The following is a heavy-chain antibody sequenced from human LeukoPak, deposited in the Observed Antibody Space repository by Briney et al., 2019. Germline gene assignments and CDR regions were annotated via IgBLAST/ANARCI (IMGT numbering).Heavy chain of an antibody. V-gene: IGHV3-23*01. CDR1: GFTFSSYA. CDR3: AKFLLLYSFDS. CDR2: ISGSGGST. J-gene: IGHJ4*02. Sequence: GGSLRLSCAASGFTFSSYAMSWVRQAPGKGLEWVSAISGSGGSTYYADSVKGRFTISRDNSKNTLYLQMNSLRAEDTAVHYWAKFLLLYSFDSGGKGTLAPVSS. D-gene: IGHD3-3*01.